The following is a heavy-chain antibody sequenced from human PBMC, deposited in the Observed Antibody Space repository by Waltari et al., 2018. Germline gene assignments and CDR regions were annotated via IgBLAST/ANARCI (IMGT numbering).Heavy chain of an antibody. D-gene: IGHD2-2*02. CDR1: GYTFTSYY. V-gene: IGHV1-46*01. CDR3: ARTRIPHIGSPGSSFYYYGMDV. Sequence: QVQLVQSGAEVKKPGASVKVSCKASGYTFTSYYMHWVRQAPGQGLEWMGIINPRGCSTSYAQKFQGRVTMTRDTSTSTVYMELSSLRSEDTAVYYCARTRIPHIGSPGSSFYYYGMDVWGQGTTVTVSS. CDR2: INPRGCST. J-gene: IGHJ6*02.